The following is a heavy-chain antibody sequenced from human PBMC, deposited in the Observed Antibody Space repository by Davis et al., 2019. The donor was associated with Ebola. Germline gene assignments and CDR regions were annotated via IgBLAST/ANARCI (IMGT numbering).Heavy chain of an antibody. Sequence: GESLKISCAASGFIFNNFAMSWVRQAPGKGLEWVSGISGSGITTYHADSVKGRFTISRDNARDSLYLQMDSLRVEDTAIYYCARDAFSLSRYDTEDHWGQGTLVTVSS. CDR2: ISGSGITT. D-gene: IGHD3-9*01. CDR3: ARDAFSLSRYDTEDH. V-gene: IGHV3-23*01. CDR1: GFIFNNFA. J-gene: IGHJ4*02.